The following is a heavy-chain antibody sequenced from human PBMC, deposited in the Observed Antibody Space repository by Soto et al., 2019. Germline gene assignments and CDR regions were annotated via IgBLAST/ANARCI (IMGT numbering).Heavy chain of an antibody. D-gene: IGHD2-15*01. CDR2: IYYSGST. Sequence: SETLSLTCTVSGGSISSGGYYWSWIRQHPGKGLEWIGYIYYSGSTYYNPSLKSRVTISVDTSKNQFSLKLSSVTAADTAVYYCARAPPEYCSGGSCCHSAGWIDYWGQGTLVTVSS. V-gene: IGHV4-31*03. J-gene: IGHJ4*02. CDR1: GGSISSGGYY. CDR3: ARAPPEYCSGGSCCHSAGWIDY.